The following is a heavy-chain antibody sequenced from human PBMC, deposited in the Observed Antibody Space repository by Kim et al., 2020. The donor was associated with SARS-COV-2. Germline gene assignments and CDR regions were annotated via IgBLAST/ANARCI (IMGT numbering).Heavy chain of an antibody. CDR1: GFTFSNFW. J-gene: IGHJ4*02. CDR3: AREGVDVLAKGLDY. Sequence: GGSLRLSCAASGFTFSNFWMHWVRQVPGKGLVWVSHISDDGSSTNYADSVKGRFTISRDNANNTLYLQVNSLRAEDTAVYYCAREGVDVLAKGLDYWGQG. D-gene: IGHD5-12*01. CDR2: ISDDGSST. V-gene: IGHV3-74*01.